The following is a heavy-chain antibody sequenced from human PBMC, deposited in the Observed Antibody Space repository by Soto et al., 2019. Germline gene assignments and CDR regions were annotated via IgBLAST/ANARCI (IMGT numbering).Heavy chain of an antibody. D-gene: IGHD2-2*01. Sequence: EVQLVESGGGLVKPGGSLRLSCAASGFTFSSYTMSWVRQAPGKGLEWVSSISGGSTYIYYADSLKDRFTISRDNAANSLYLQMDSLRVADTAVYSCVRSSCGSTSCRTYYYYGMDVWGQGTTVTVSS. V-gene: IGHV3-21*01. CDR2: ISGGSTYI. J-gene: IGHJ6*02. CDR3: VRSSCGSTSCRTYYYYGMDV. CDR1: GFTFSSYT.